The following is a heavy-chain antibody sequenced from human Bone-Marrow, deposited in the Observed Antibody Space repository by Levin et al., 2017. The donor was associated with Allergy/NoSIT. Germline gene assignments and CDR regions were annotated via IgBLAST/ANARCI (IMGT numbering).Heavy chain of an antibody. CDR2: ISGSTGST. V-gene: IGHV3-23*01. CDR3: AREHVVATIGIDY. J-gene: IGHJ4*02. D-gene: IGHD2-15*01. Sequence: SCAASGFTFNSYAISWVRQVPGKGLEWVSAISGSTGSTYYADSVKGRFTISRDTSKKTVYLQMNSLRAEDTAVYYCAREHVVATIGIDYWGQGTLVTVSS. CDR1: GFTFNSYA.